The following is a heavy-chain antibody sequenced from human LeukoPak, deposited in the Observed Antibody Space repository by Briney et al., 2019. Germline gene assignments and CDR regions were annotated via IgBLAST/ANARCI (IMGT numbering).Heavy chain of an antibody. CDR1: GYTFTSYG. CDR2: ISAYNGNT. D-gene: IGHD2-15*01. CDR3: ARVAADAGYYYYMDV. V-gene: IGHV1-18*01. J-gene: IGHJ6*03. Sequence: ASVKVSCKASGYTFTSYGISWVRQAPGQGLEWMGWISAYNGNTNYAQKHQGRVTMTTDTSTSTAYMELRSLRSDDTAVYYCARVAADAGYYYYMDVWGKGTTVTVSS.